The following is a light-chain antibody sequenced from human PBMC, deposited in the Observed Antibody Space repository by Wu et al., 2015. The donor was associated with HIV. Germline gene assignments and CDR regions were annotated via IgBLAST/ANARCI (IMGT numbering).Light chain of an antibody. Sequence: EIVLTQSPATLSLSPGERVTLSCRASQSVSTYLAWYQQKPGQAPRLLISDVFNRATGVPARFSGSGSGTDFTLTISSLEPEDFAVYYCQQRSNWPPTWTFGQGTKVEIK. CDR1: QSVSTY. V-gene: IGKV3-11*01. CDR3: QQRSNWPPTWT. CDR2: DVF. J-gene: IGKJ1*01.